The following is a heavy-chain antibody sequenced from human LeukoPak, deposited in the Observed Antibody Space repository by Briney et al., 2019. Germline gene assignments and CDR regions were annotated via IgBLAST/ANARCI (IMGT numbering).Heavy chain of an antibody. J-gene: IGHJ4*02. Sequence: GSLRLSCAASGFTFSSYSMNWIRQPPGKGLEWIGEINHSGSTNYNPSLKSRVTISVDTSKNQFSLKLSSVTAADTAVYYCARGRHSSGWYMGSQNWGQGTLVTVSS. CDR3: ARGRHSSGWYMGSQN. CDR1: GFTFSSYS. D-gene: IGHD6-19*01. V-gene: IGHV4-34*01. CDR2: INHSGST.